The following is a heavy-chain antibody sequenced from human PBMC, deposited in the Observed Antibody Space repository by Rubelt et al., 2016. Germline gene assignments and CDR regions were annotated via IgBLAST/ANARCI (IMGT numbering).Heavy chain of an antibody. CDR2: IYSGGST. V-gene: IGHV3-66*01. J-gene: IGHJ4*02. D-gene: IGHD5-24*01. Sequence: VQLVESGGGLVKPGGSLRLSCAGSGFTFNDAWMNWVRQTPGKGLEWVSVIYSGGSTYYADSVKGRFTISRHNSKNPLYLQMNSLRAEDTAVYYCARGEMATIGWSHFDYWGQGTLVTVSS. CDR3: ARGEMATIGWSHFDY. CDR1: GFTFNDAW.